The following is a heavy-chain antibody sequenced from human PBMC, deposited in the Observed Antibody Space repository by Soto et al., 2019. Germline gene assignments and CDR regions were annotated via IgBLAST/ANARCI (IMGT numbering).Heavy chain of an antibody. D-gene: IGHD3-22*01. V-gene: IGHV1-69*12. CDR1: GGTFNSYA. CDR2: NIPIFGTA. Sequence: QVQLVQSGAEVKKPGSSVKVSCKASGGTFNSYAISWVRQAPGQGLEWMGGNIPIFGTADYAQKFQGRVTMAAADSTSTAYTDLRSPRSADTAAWYSASHYESGGYYYSGLDNSGQGTLVTVSS. CDR3: ASHYESGGYYYSGLDN. J-gene: IGHJ4*02.